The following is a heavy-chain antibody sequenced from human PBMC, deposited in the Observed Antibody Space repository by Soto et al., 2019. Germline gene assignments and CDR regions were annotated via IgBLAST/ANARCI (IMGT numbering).Heavy chain of an antibody. CDR3: KTDALTRQSTDH. J-gene: IGHJ4*02. V-gene: IGHV3-15*07. D-gene: IGHD3-9*01. CDR1: GFSFHLAW. CDR2: IKSNIDGGAT. Sequence: EVQLVESGGGLVKPGGSLRLSCAASGFSFHLAWLNWVRQAPGKGPEWVGLIKSNIDGGATDYAARVEGRFTISRDDSKNTLYLQMNSLRTEDTAVYYCKTDALTRQSTDHWGQGTLVTVSS.